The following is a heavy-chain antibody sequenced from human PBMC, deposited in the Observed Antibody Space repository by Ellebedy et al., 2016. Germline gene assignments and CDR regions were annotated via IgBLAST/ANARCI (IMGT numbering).Heavy chain of an antibody. CDR1: GGSISSYY. CDR2: IYYSGST. J-gene: IGHJ4*02. V-gene: IGHV4-59*01. Sequence: SETLSLTXTVSGGSISSYYWSWIRQPPGKGLEWIGYIYYSGSTNYNPSLKSRVTISVDTSKNQFSLKLSSVTAADTAVYYCARDQRSTSCYDYWGQGTLVTVSS. CDR3: ARDQRSTSCYDY. D-gene: IGHD2-2*01.